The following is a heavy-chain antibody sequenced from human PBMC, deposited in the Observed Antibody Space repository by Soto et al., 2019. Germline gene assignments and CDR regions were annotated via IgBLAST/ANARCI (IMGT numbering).Heavy chain of an antibody. Sequence: QVQLVESGGGVVHPGRSLRLSCAASGFTFSSYGMHWVRQAPGKGLEWVAVIWYDGSNKYYADSVKGRFTISRDNSKNTLYLQMNSLRAEDTAVYYCARALEMPDDAFDIWGQGTMVTVSS. CDR3: ARALEMPDDAFDI. J-gene: IGHJ3*02. V-gene: IGHV3-33*01. D-gene: IGHD1-1*01. CDR2: IWYDGSNK. CDR1: GFTFSSYG.